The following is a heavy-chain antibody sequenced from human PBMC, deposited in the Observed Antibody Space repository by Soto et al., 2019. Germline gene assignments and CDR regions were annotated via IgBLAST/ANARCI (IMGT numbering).Heavy chain of an antibody. Sequence: CVVCILQLPRKGLEWMGIIYPGDSDTRYSPSFQGHVTITVDKSTSTAYLQWNTLKASDTAMYYCARQISNFRDYNYVMAVLRKGTTVTVSS. D-gene: IGHD4-4*01. J-gene: IGHJ6*01. CDR3: ARQISNFRDYNYVMAV. CDR2: IYPGDSDT. CDR1: C. V-gene: IGHV5-51*01.